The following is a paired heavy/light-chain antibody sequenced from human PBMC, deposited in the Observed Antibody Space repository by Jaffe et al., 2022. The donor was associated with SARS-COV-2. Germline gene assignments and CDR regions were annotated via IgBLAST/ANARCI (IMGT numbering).Light chain of an antibody. V-gene: IGLV2-11*01. CDR3: CSFAGSYNPWV. CDR2: DVT. J-gene: IGLJ3*02. CDR1: SSDVGGYDY. Sequence: QSALTQPRSVSGSPGQSVAISCIGTSSDVGGYDYVTWYQQHPGKAPKLMIFDVTKRPSGVPDRFSGSKSGNTASLTISGLQAEDEADYYCCSFAGSYNPWVFGGGTKLTVL.
Heavy chain of an antibody. V-gene: IGHV3-15*01. D-gene: IGHD6-19*01. CDR3: ATDPRLPDQISGWFY. J-gene: IGHJ4*02. Sequence: EVQLVESGGGFVQPGGSLRLSCAASGLNFNNAWMSWVRQAPGKGLEWVGRIKSKTAGGTAQYAGPVKGRFTISRDDSMNTVYLQMDSLTTEDTAVYYCATDPRLPDQISGWFYWGQGTLVTVSS. CDR1: GLNFNNAW. CDR2: IKSKTAGGTA.